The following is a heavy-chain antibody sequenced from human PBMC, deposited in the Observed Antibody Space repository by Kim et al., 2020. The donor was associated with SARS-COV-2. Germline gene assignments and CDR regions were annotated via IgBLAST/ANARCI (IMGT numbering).Heavy chain of an antibody. CDR3: AKGHTSYSSSCPTFDP. D-gene: IGHD6-13*01. V-gene: IGHV3-30*18. Sequence: GGSLRLSCAASGFTFSSYGMHWVRQAPGKGLEWVAVISYDGSNKYYADSVKGRFTISRDNSKNTLYLQMNSLRAEDTAVYYCAKGHTSYSSSCPTFDPWGQGTMVTVSS. CDR1: GFTFSSYG. CDR2: ISYDGSNK. J-gene: IGHJ5*02.